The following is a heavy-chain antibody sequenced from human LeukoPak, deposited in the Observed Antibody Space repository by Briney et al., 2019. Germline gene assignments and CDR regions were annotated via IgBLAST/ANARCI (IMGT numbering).Heavy chain of an antibody. Sequence: PGGSLRLSCAASGFTFSSYAMSGARKAPGEGLEGVSTISAAGGITYYADSVKGRFTISRDNSKNTLFLQMSSMRAEDTAVYYCAGYYCSSGTCRKYLDYWGQGTLVTVSS. D-gene: IGHD2-15*01. CDR3: AGYYCSSGTCRKYLDY. V-gene: IGHV3-23*01. CDR1: GFTFSSYA. CDR2: ISAAGGIT. J-gene: IGHJ4*02.